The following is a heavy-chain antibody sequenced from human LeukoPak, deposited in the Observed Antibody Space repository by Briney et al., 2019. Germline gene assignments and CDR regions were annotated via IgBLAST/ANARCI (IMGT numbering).Heavy chain of an antibody. CDR1: GFTFDGYA. D-gene: IGHD3-16*02. CDR3: AKGATFGGVIAPDAFDI. J-gene: IGHJ3*02. CDR2: ISGDGGST. V-gene: IGHV3-43*02. Sequence: PGGSLRLSCAASGFTFDGYAMHWVRQAPGKGLEWVSLISGDGGSTYYADSVKGRFTISRDNSKNSLYLQMNSLRTEDTALYYCAKGATFGGVIAPDAFDIWGQGTMVTVSS.